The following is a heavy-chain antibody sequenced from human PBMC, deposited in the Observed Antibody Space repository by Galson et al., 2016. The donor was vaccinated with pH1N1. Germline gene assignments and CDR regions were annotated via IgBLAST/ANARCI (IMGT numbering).Heavy chain of an antibody. CDR2: IHWDDDK. CDR1: GFSLTTTGVG. J-gene: IGHJ4*02. V-gene: IGHV2-5*02. Sequence: PALVKPTQTLTLTCTFSGFSLTTTGVGVGWIRQPPGEALEWLALIHWDDDKRYRQSLKSRLTLTNDNSRNEVVLTMTDMDPVDTATYYCVRTIHRLGYGPDYWGQGILVTVS. D-gene: IGHD3-22*01. CDR3: VRTIHRLGYGPDY.